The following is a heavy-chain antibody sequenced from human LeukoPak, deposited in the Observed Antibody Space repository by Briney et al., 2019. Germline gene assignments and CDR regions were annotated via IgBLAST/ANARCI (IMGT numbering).Heavy chain of an antibody. CDR1: GGSISSGDYY. CDR2: IYYRGST. Sequence: SETLSLTCTVSGGSISSGDYYWSWIRQPPGKGLEWIGYIYYRGSTYYNPSLKSRVTISVDTSKNQFSLKLSSVTAADTAVYYCATNRITMVRGVIGGGQQPQFDYWGQGTLVTVSS. J-gene: IGHJ4*02. CDR3: ATNRITMVRGVIGGGQQPQFDY. D-gene: IGHD3-10*01. V-gene: IGHV4-30-4*08.